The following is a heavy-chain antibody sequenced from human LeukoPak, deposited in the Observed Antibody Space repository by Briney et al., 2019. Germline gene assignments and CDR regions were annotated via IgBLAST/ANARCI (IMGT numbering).Heavy chain of an antibody. CDR1: GFTFSSYS. CDR3: ARDLGRGLVEWGFDY. Sequence: PGGSLRLSCAASGFTFSSYSMNWVRQAPGKGLEWVSSISSSSSYIYYADSVKGRFTISRDSAKNSLYLQMNSLRAEDTAVYYCARDLGRGLVEWGFDYWGQGTLVTVSS. CDR2: ISSSSSYI. V-gene: IGHV3-21*01. D-gene: IGHD3-16*01. J-gene: IGHJ4*02.